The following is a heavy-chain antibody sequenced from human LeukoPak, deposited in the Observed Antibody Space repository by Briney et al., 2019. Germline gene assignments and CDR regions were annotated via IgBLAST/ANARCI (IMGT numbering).Heavy chain of an antibody. CDR2: IYYSGST. CDR1: GGSISTYY. J-gene: IGHJ3*02. CDR3: AREYNYYDSSGWDAFEI. D-gene: IGHD3-22*01. Sequence: PSETLSLTCTVSGGSISTYYWNWIRKPPGKGLEWVGYIYYSGSTNYNPSLTGRVTISVYTSKNQFSLKLSSVTAADTAVYYCAREYNYYDSSGWDAFEIWGQGTMVTVSS. V-gene: IGHV4-59*01.